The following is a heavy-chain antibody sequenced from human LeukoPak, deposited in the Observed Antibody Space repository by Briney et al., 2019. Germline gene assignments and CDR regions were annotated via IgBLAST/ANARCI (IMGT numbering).Heavy chain of an antibody. Sequence: GESLKISCKGSGYSFTNYWIAWVRQMPGKGLEWMGIIHPGDSNTRYSPSFQGQVTISVDKSITTAYLQWSSLKASDTAVYYCAAGRYCSGTTCYSSLDFWGQGTLVTVSS. CDR1: GYSFTNYW. J-gene: IGHJ4*02. D-gene: IGHD2-15*01. CDR3: AAGRYCSGTTCYSSLDF. CDR2: IHPGDSNT. V-gene: IGHV5-51*01.